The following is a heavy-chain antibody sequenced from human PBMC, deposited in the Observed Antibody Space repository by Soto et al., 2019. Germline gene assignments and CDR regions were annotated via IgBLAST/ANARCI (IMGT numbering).Heavy chain of an antibody. CDR2: IYPGDSDT. CDR3: ARHKLIAVAGTANDAFDI. J-gene: IGHJ3*02. Sequence: PGESLKISCKGSGYSFTSYWIGWVRQMPGKGLEWMGIIYPGDSDTRYSPSFQGQVTISADKSISTAYLQWSSLKASDTAMYYCARHKLIAVAGTANDAFDIWGKGTMVTVSS. D-gene: IGHD6-19*01. CDR1: GYSFTSYW. V-gene: IGHV5-51*01.